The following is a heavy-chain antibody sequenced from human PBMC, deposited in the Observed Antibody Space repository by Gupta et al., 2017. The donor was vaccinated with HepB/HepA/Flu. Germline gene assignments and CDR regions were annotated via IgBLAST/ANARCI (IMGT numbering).Heavy chain of an antibody. V-gene: IGHV2-5*01. CDR2: VYWNDDK. CDR1: GFSLDTFGVG. J-gene: IGHJ4*02. Sequence: QITLKESGPTLVKPTQTPTLTCTYSGFSLDTFGVGVGWIRQPPGEALECLAVVYWNDDKRYSTSLKTRLNITKDTSKNEVVLTMTNMDPMDTATYFCAHNVRSDIYTYFESWGQGSLVTVSS. CDR3: AHNVRSDIYTYFES. D-gene: IGHD3-3*02.